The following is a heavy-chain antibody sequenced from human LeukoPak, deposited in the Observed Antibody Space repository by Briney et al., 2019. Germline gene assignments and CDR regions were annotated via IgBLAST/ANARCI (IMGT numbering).Heavy chain of an antibody. CDR1: GGTFSSYA. CDR2: IIPIFGTA. V-gene: IGHV1-69*01. CDR3: ARDSHYDFWSGPYRSFDY. D-gene: IGHD3-3*01. J-gene: IGHJ4*02. Sequence: SVKVSCKASGGTFSSYAISWVRQAPGQGLEWMGGIIPIFGTANYAQKFQGRVTITADESTSTAYMELSSLRSEVTAVYYCARDSHYDFWSGPYRSFDYWGQGTLVTVSS.